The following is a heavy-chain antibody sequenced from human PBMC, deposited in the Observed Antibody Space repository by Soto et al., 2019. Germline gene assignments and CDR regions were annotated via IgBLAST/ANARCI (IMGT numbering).Heavy chain of an antibody. J-gene: IGHJ6*02. Sequence: GASVKVSCKASGGTLSSYAISWVRQAPGQGLEWMGGIIPIFGTANYAQKFQGRVTITADESTSTAYMELSSLRSEDTAVYYCARIVGDIVVVPAAIIDYYYGMDVWGQGTTVPVSS. V-gene: IGHV1-69*13. CDR2: IIPIFGTA. CDR1: GGTLSSYA. CDR3: ARIVGDIVVVPAAIIDYYYGMDV. D-gene: IGHD2-2*02.